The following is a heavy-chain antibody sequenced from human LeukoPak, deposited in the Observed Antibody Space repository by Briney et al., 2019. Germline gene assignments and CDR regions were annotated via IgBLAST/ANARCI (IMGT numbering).Heavy chain of an antibody. J-gene: IGHJ4*02. CDR3: ARNYGDYVYYFDY. CDR1: GGTFNSYA. Sequence: GASMKVSCKASGGTFNSYAISWVRQAPGQGLEWMGGIIPIFGTANYAQKFQGRVTITTDESTSTASMELSSLRSEDTAVYYCARNYGDYVYYFDYWGQGTLVTASS. CDR2: IIPIFGTA. D-gene: IGHD4-17*01. V-gene: IGHV1-69*05.